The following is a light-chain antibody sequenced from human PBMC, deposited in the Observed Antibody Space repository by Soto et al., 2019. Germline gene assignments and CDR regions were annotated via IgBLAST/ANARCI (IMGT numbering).Light chain of an antibody. Sequence: SYELTQPPSVSVSPGQTASITCSGDKLGDKYACWYQQRPGQSPVLVIYQDTRRPSGIPERFSGSNSGNTATLTISGTQGMDEADYYCQAWDGTSVVFGGGTKVTVL. J-gene: IGLJ3*02. CDR1: KLGDKY. CDR3: QAWDGTSVV. CDR2: QDT. V-gene: IGLV3-1*01.